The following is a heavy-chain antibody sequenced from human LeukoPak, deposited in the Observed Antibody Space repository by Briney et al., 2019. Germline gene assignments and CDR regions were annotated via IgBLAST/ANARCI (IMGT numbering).Heavy chain of an antibody. V-gene: IGHV3-33*06. Sequence: SGGSLRLSCAASGFTFSSYGMHWVRQAPGKGLEWVAVILYDGSNKDYASSVKGRFTISRDNSKNTLYLQMNSLRAEDTAVYYCAKGRIVGAYDAFDIWGQGTMVTVSS. J-gene: IGHJ3*02. D-gene: IGHD1-26*01. CDR3: AKGRIVGAYDAFDI. CDR1: GFTFSSYG. CDR2: ILYDGSNK.